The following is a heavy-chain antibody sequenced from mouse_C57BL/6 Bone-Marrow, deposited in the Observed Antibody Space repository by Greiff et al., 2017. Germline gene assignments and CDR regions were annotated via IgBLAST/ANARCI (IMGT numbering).Heavy chain of an antibody. Sequence: VQLQQPGAELVMPGASVKLSCKASGYTFTSYWMHWVKQRPGQGLEWIGEIDPSDSYTNYNQKFKGKSTLTVDKSSSTAYMQLSSLTSEDSAVYYCARWLYGPGAYWGQGTLVTVSA. CDR2: IDPSDSYT. CDR1: GYTFTSYW. D-gene: IGHD1-1*01. V-gene: IGHV1-69*01. CDR3: ARWLYGPGAY. J-gene: IGHJ3*01.